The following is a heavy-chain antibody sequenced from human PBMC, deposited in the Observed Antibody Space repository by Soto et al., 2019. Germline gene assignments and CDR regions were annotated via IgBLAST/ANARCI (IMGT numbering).Heavy chain of an antibody. V-gene: IGHV1-69*06. D-gene: IGHD3-10*01. CDR3: TRDLEFRDGNISHLDY. CDR2: IIPIIGTP. CDR1: GGTFNNHV. Sequence: QVHLVQSGAEVKKPGSSVKVSCKASGGTFNNHVFNWVRQAPGQGLEWMGGIIPIIGTPNHAQKFQGRVTISAGKSTRTVYLDLSSLRSDDTAVYYCTRDLEFRDGNISHLDYWGQGTLVTVSS. J-gene: IGHJ4*02.